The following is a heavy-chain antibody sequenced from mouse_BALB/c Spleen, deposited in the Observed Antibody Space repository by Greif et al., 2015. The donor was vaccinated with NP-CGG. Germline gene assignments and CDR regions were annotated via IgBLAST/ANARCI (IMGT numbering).Heavy chain of an antibody. CDR3: ARQGVTTGFAY. Sequence: QVQLQQSGAELMKPGASVKISCKATGYTFSSYWIEWVKQRPGHGLEWIGEILPGSGSTNYNEKFKGKATFTADTSSNTAYMQLSSLTSEDSAVYYCARQGVTTGFAYWGQGTLVTVSA. CDR1: GYTFSSYW. J-gene: IGHJ3*01. D-gene: IGHD2-2*01. V-gene: IGHV1-9*01. CDR2: ILPGSGST.